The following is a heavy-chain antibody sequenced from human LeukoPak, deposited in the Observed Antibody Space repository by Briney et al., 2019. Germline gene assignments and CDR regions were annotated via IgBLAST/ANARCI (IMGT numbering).Heavy chain of an antibody. J-gene: IGHJ5*02. Sequence: GASVKVSCKASGYTFTSYGISWVRQAPGQGLEWMGWISAYNGNTNYAQKLQGRVTMTTDTSTSTAYMELRSLRSDDTAVYYRARDRDPIVVVPAAPYNWFDPWGQGTLVTVSS. D-gene: IGHD2-2*01. CDR1: GYTFTSYG. CDR2: ISAYNGNT. CDR3: ARDRDPIVVVPAAPYNWFDP. V-gene: IGHV1-18*04.